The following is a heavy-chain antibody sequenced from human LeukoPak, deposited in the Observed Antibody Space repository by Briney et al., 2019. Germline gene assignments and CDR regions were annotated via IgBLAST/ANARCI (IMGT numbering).Heavy chain of an antibody. Sequence: GGSLRLSCAASGFTFSRYAMSWVRQAPGRGLEGVSGISGSGGRPYYAHSAKGRFTISRDNSKNTLYLQMNIRTPDARAVYLLSNARITMVSGVIENFAYWGEGTLVTVSS. CDR1: GFTFSRYA. V-gene: IGHV3-23*01. D-gene: IGHD3-10*01. CDR3: SNARITMVSGVIENFAY. CDR2: ISGSGGRP. J-gene: IGHJ4*02.